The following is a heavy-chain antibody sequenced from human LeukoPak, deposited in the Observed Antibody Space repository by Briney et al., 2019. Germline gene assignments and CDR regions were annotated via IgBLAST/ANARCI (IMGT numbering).Heavy chain of an antibody. Sequence: GGSLRLSCAASGFTLSSYWMHWVRQAPGKGLVWVSRINSDGSSTSYADSVKGRFTISRDNAKNTLYLQMNSLRAEDTAVYYCASEQLVPRRHYYGMDVWGQGTTVTVSS. D-gene: IGHD6-13*01. CDR3: ASEQLVPRRHYYGMDV. CDR2: INSDGSST. CDR1: GFTLSSYW. J-gene: IGHJ6*02. V-gene: IGHV3-74*01.